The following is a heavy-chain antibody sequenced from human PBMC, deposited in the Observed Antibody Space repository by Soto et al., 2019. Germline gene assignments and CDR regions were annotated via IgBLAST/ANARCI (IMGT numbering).Heavy chain of an antibody. CDR2: ISGHNGFT. Sequence: QVQLVQSESEVEKPGASVKVSCKTSGFTFGDYGITWVRQAPGQGLEWMGWISGHNGFTNYAQKLQARVIMTTDTSTTTAYMELRSLTSDETAIYYSARDLGVQPGGCGRCSMAYWGQGTLVTVSS. V-gene: IGHV1-18*01. CDR3: ARDLGVQPGGCGRCSMAY. D-gene: IGHD6-19*01. CDR1: GFTFGDYG. J-gene: IGHJ4*02.